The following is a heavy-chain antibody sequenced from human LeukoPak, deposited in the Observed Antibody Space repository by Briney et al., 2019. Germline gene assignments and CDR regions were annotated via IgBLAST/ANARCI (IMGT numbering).Heavy chain of an antibody. V-gene: IGHV1-2*02. Sequence: ASVTVSCKASGYTFTGYYMHWVRQAPGQGLEWMGWINPNSGGTNYAQKFQGRVTMTRDASISTAYMELSRLRSDDTAVYYCASFRTVHNPYYYDSSGYATGAFDIWGQGTMVTVSS. CDR3: ASFRTVHNPYYYDSSGYATGAFDI. D-gene: IGHD3-22*01. CDR2: INPNSGGT. J-gene: IGHJ3*02. CDR1: GYTFTGYY.